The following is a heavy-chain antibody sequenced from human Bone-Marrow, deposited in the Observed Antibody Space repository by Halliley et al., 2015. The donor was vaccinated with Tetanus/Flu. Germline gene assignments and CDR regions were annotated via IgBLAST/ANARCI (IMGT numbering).Heavy chain of an antibody. CDR3: AKSHGSTNYREYFFDS. J-gene: IGHJ4*02. CDR2: ISGSGVPT. Sequence: ISGSGVPTHYADSVKGRFTISRDNSKNTVWLQMNSLRAEDTAIYYCAKSHGSTNYREYFFDSWGQGSLVTVSS. V-gene: IGHV3-23*01. D-gene: IGHD3-10*01.